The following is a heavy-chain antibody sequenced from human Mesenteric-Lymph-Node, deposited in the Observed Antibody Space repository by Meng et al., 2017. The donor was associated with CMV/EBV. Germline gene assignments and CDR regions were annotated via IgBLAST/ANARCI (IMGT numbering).Heavy chain of an antibody. D-gene: IGHD6-6*01. J-gene: IGHJ6*02. CDR2: INGNGGST. Sequence: GESLKISCAASGFTFSSYSMNWVRQAPGKGLEYVSIINGNGGSTYYADSVKGRFTISRDNSKNTLYLQMDSLGPEDTAVYFCAISPYSSSGEDYFYFYNMDVWGLGTTVTVSS. V-gene: IGHV3-64*02. CDR1: GFTFSSYS. CDR3: AISPYSSSGEDYFYFYNMDV.